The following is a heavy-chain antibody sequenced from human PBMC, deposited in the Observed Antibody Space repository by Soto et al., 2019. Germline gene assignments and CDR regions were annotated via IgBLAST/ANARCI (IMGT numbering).Heavy chain of an antibody. CDR3: AREVRPGVRFLEWLPGFLY. D-gene: IGHD3-3*01. CDR1: GYTFTSYA. J-gene: IGHJ4*02. V-gene: IGHV1-3*01. Sequence: ASVKVSCKASGYTFTSYAMHWVRQAPGQRLEWMGWINAGNGNTKYSQKFQGRVTITRDTSASTACMELSSLRSEDTAVYYCAREVRPGVRFLEWLPGFLYWGQGTLVTVS. CDR2: INAGNGNT.